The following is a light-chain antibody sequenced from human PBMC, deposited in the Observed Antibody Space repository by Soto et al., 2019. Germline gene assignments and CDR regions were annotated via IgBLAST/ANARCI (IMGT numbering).Light chain of an antibody. Sequence: IVMTQSPPTLSVSPGEEATLSCRASQGIGDTLAWYQHKPGQTPRLLIYDTSTRATGVPTRFSGSRSGAEFTLTINSLQSEDFAVYYCQPYNNWPLTFGGGTKVDIK. CDR3: QPYNNWPLT. CDR1: QGIGDT. V-gene: IGKV3-15*01. CDR2: DTS. J-gene: IGKJ4*01.